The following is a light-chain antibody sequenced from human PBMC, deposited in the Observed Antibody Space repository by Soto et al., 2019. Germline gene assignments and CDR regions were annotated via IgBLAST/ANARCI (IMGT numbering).Light chain of an antibody. V-gene: IGKV1-39*01. Sequence: DIHVTQSPSSLSASVGDRVTIICRSSQSISGYLNWYQQKPGKAPNLLIFDASSLQSGVPSRFSGRGSGAEYTLTISSLQPEDFATYFCQHISSNFPITFGQGGLLEIK. J-gene: IGKJ5*01. CDR3: QHISSNFPIT. CDR1: QSISGY. CDR2: DAS.